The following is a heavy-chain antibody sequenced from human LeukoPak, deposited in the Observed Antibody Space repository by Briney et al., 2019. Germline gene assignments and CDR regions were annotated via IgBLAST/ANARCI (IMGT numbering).Heavy chain of an antibody. Sequence: GRSLRLSCAASGFTFSTYGLHWVRQAPGKGLEWVAVIWYDGGNKYYSDSVKGRFTISRDNSKNTVSLQMNSLRAEDTAVYYCARGQYSPDYWGQGTVVTVSS. CDR2: IWYDGGNK. CDR1: GFTFSTYG. V-gene: IGHV3-33*01. J-gene: IGHJ4*02. CDR3: ARGQYSPDY. D-gene: IGHD2-15*01.